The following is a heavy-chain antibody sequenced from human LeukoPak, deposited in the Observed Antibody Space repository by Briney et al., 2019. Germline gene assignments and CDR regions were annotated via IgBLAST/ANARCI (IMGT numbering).Heavy chain of an antibody. V-gene: IGHV3-11*01. CDR3: ARDLPPPYCASTTCSDPGY. CDR2: ISSSGSTI. J-gene: IGHJ4*02. D-gene: IGHD2-2*01. Sequence: PGGSLRLSCAASGFTFSNYYMSWIRQAPGKGLEWVSYISSSGSTIYYADSMKGRFTISRDNAKNFLYLQMNSLRPEDTAVYYCARDLPPPYCASTTCSDPGYWGQGTQVTVSS. CDR1: GFTFSNYY.